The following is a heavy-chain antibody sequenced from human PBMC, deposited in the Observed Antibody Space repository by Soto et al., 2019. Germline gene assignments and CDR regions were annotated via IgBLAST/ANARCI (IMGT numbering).Heavy chain of an antibody. J-gene: IGHJ4*02. CDR2: ISYDGSNK. CDR1: GFTFSSYA. CDR3: ARDSGAAARFDY. D-gene: IGHD6-13*01. Sequence: GGSLRLSCAASGFTFSSYAMHWVRQAPGKGLEWVAVISYDGSNKYYADSVKGRFTISRDNSKNTLYLQMNSLRAEDTAVNYCARDSGAAARFDYWGQGTLVTVSS. V-gene: IGHV3-30-3*01.